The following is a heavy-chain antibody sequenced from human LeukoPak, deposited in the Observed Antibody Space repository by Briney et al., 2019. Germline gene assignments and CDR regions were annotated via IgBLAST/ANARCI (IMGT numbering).Heavy chain of an antibody. J-gene: IGHJ4*02. CDR1: GFTVSSNY. CDR2: IYSDGTT. V-gene: IGHV3-53*01. Sequence: GGSLRLSCAASGFTVSSNYMSWVRQAPGKGLEWVSDIYSDGTTFYADSVKGRFTISRDNAKNTLYLQMKTLRADDTAVYYCARGDCTTTRCKTSPFDYWGQGTLVTVSS. CDR3: ARGDCTTTRCKTSPFDY. D-gene: IGHD2-2*01.